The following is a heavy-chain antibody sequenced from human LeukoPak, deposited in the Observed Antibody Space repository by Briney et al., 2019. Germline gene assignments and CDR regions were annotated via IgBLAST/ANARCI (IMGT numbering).Heavy chain of an antibody. CDR3: VAEGCSGGICSPYFDL. CDR1: GNTLTEVS. Sequence: ASVKVSCKVSGNTLTEVSMHWVRQAPGKGLQWIGGFDPANGGKIYAQQFQGRVTMTEDTSTDTAYMELNSLRSEDTAVYYCVAEGCSGGICSPYFDLSGRGTLVIVSS. D-gene: IGHD2-15*01. CDR2: FDPANGGK. V-gene: IGHV1-24*01. J-gene: IGHJ2*01.